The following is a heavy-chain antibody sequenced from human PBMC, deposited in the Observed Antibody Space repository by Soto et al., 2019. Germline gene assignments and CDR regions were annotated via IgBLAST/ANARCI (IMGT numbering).Heavy chain of an antibody. Sequence: SQTRSLTCSVSDGSISSSSYYRDWVRQPPGNGLEWIGSVYYSGTTYYNPSLKSRVNISEDTYKNQFSLRLSSVTAAHTAVFYCASLIHCKTTRCYFAYWGPGPLVTVSS. CDR3: ASLIHCKTTRCYFAY. J-gene: IGHJ4*02. CDR1: DGSISSSSYY. CDR2: VYYSGTT. D-gene: IGHD2-2*01. V-gene: IGHV4-39*01.